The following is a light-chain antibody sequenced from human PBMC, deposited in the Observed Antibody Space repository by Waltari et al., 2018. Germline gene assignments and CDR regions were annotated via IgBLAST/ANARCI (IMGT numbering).Light chain of an antibody. V-gene: IGLV2-8*01. Sequence: QSALTQPPSASGSPGQSVTISCTGTSSDVGGYNYVSWYQQHPGKAPKLMIYEVSKRPSGVPDRVSGSKAGNTASLTVSGRRAEDEADYYCSSYAGSNNYVFGTGTKVTVL. CDR3: SSYAGSNNYV. CDR1: SSDVGGYNY. CDR2: EVS. J-gene: IGLJ1*01.